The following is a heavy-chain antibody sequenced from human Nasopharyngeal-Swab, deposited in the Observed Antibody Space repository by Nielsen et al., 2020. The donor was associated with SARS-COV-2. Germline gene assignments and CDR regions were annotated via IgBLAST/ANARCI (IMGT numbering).Heavy chain of an antibody. CDR3: AREPVDTAMVYYYYGMDV. CDR2: ISYDGSNK. D-gene: IGHD5-18*01. V-gene: IGHV3-30*03. Sequence: GESLKISCAASGFTFSSYGMHWVRQAPGKGLEWVAVISYDGSNKYYADSVKGRFTISRDNSKNTLYLQMNSLRAEDTAVYYCAREPVDTAMVYYYYGMDVWGQGTTVTVSS. CDR1: GFTFSSYG. J-gene: IGHJ6*02.